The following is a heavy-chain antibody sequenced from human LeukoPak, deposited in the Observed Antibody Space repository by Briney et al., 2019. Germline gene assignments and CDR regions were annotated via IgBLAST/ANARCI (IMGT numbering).Heavy chain of an antibody. Sequence: SETLSLTCTVSGGSISSSGYYWGWIRQPPGKGLEWIGSIYYSGITYYNPSLKSRVTISVDTSKNQFSLKLSSVTAAGTAVYYCASTYYYGSGSYYNAYWGQGTLVTVSS. D-gene: IGHD3-10*01. CDR1: GGSISSSGYY. CDR2: IYYSGIT. V-gene: IGHV4-39*01. CDR3: ASTYYYGSGSYYNAY. J-gene: IGHJ4*02.